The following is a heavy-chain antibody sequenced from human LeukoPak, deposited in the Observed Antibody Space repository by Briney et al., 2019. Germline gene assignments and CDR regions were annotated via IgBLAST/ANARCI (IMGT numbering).Heavy chain of an antibody. Sequence: PGGSLRLSCAASGFIFSNYAMHWVRQAAGKGLEWVAYIRCDGSRKYYADSVNGRFTISRDNSKNTLYLQVHSLRGEDTAVYYCATETPDTSGSKLDYWGQGTLVTVSS. J-gene: IGHJ4*02. V-gene: IGHV3-30*02. CDR3: ATETPDTSGSKLDY. CDR1: GFIFSNYA. D-gene: IGHD3-22*01. CDR2: IRCDGSRK.